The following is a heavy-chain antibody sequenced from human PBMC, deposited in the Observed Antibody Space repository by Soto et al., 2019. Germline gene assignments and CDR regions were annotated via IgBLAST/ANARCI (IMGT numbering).Heavy chain of an antibody. CDR3: AKIGSSSSVSLPLVLLDH. CDR1: GFTFSSYA. D-gene: IGHD6-6*01. Sequence: VGSLRLSCAASGFTFSSYAMSWVRQSPGKGLEWVSAIPGSSISTYYAGSVKGRFTISRDNSKNTLYLQMNSLSVEDTAVYYCAKIGSSSSVSLPLVLLDHWGQGALVTVSS. CDR2: IPGSSIST. V-gene: IGHV3-23*01. J-gene: IGHJ4*02.